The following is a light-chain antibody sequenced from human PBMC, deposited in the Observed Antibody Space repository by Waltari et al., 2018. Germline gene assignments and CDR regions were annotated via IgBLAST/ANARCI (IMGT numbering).Light chain of an antibody. Sequence: QSALTQPASVSGSPGQSITISCPGTSSDVGAYNYVPWYQQHPGKAPKLMIYDVSNRPSGVSNRFSGSKSGNTASLTISGLQAEDEADYYCSSYTSSSTVIFGGGTKLTVL. J-gene: IGLJ2*01. V-gene: IGLV2-14*03. CDR2: DVS. CDR3: SSYTSSSTVI. CDR1: SSDVGAYNY.